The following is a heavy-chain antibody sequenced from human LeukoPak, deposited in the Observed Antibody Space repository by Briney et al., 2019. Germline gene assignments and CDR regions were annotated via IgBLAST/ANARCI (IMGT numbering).Heavy chain of an antibody. J-gene: IGHJ3*02. D-gene: IGHD2-2*01. Sequence: QAGGSLRLSCAASGFTFSHYGMHWVRQAPGKGLEWVAVISYDGSNKYYADSVKGRFTISRDNSKNTLYLQMNSLKTEDTAVYYCARGYHSFDIWGQGTKVTVSS. V-gene: IGHV3-30*12. CDR3: ARGYHSFDI. CDR1: GFTFSHYG. CDR2: ISYDGSNK.